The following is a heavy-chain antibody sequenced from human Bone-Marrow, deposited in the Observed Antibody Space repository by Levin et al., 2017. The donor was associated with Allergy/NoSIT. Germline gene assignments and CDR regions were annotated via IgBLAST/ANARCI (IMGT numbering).Heavy chain of an antibody. V-gene: IGHV4-59*01. CDR3: ARKYGTGWYTYFLDY. J-gene: IGHJ4*02. CDR2: IYHSGGT. D-gene: IGHD6-19*01. CDR1: GGSISSYY. Sequence: SQTLSLTCTVSGGSISSYYWNWIRQPPGKGLEWIGSIYHSGGTNYSPSLQSRVTISLDTSTNQFSLKMNSVTEADTAVYFCARKYGTGWYTYFLDYWGQGTLVTVSS.